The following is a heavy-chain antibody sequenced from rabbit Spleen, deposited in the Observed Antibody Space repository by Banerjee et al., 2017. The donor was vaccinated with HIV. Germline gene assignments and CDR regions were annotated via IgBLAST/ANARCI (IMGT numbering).Heavy chain of an antibody. J-gene: IGHJ4*01. CDR2: GYPDGIGST. CDR1: GFSFSNKAV. V-gene: IGHV1S45*01. D-gene: IGHD2-1*01. CDR3: ARGSAAMAMVITGFYLTL. Sequence: QEQLVESGGGLVQPGGSLKLSCTASGFSFSNKAVMCWVRQAPGKGLEWIGCGYPDGIGSTAYASWAKGRFTISKSSSSTVTLQMTSLTAADTATYFCARGSAAMAMVITGFYLTLWGPGTLVTVS.